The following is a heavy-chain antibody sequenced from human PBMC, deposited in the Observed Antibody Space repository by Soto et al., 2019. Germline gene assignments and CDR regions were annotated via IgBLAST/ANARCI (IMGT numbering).Heavy chain of an antibody. CDR1: GFTFSSYA. CDR2: ISGSGGST. Sequence: GGSLRLSCAASGFTFSSYAMSWVRQAPGKGLEWVSAISGSGGSTYYADSVKGRFTISRDNSKNTLYLQMNSLRAEDTAVYYCAKEGAALFYYYYYMDVWGKGTTVTVSS. J-gene: IGHJ6*03. CDR3: AKEGAALFYYYYYMDV. V-gene: IGHV3-23*01. D-gene: IGHD1-26*01.